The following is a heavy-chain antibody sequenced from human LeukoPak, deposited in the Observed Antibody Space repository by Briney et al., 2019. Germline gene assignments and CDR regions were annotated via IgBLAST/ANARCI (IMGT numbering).Heavy chain of an antibody. V-gene: IGHV3-23*01. J-gene: IGHJ4*02. CDR2: ISGSGGST. D-gene: IGHD5-18*01. CDR1: GFTVSSNY. Sequence: GGSLRLSCAASGFTVSSNYMSWVRQAPGKGLEWVSAISGSGGSTYYADSVKGRFTISRDNSKNTLYLQINSLRAEDTAVYYCAKLGYSYDLDYWGQGTLVTVSS. CDR3: AKLGYSYDLDY.